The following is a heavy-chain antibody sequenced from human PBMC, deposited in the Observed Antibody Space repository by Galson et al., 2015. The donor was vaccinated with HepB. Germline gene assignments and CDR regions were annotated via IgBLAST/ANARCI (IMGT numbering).Heavy chain of an antibody. V-gene: IGHV3-7*03. D-gene: IGHD6-6*01. CDR2: IKEDGSEE. CDR1: GFTFSTYW. CDR3: ATSSIGARPFYYYHNGMDV. J-gene: IGHJ6*02. Sequence: SLRLSCAASGFTFSTYWMTWVRQAPGKGLEWVANIKEDGSEEYYVDSVEGRFTISRDNARKSPYLQMNSLRADDTAVYYCATSSIGARPFYYYHNGMDVWGQGTTVTVSS.